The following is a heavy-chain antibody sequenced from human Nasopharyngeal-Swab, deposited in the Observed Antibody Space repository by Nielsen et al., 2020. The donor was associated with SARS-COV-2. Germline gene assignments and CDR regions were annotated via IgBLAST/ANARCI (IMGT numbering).Heavy chain of an antibody. CDR3: ARQDRSGWYVDY. J-gene: IGHJ4*02. Sequence: ASVKVSCKASGYTFTGYYMHWVRQAPGQGLEWMGWINPNSGGTNYAQKFQGRVTMTRDTSISTAYMELRSLRSDDTAVYYCARQDRSGWYVDYWGQGTPVTVSS. CDR1: GYTFTGYY. V-gene: IGHV1-2*02. CDR2: INPNSGGT. D-gene: IGHD6-19*01.